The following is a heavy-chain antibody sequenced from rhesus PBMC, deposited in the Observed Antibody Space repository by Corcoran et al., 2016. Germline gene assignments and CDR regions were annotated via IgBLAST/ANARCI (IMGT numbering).Heavy chain of an antibody. D-gene: IGHD5-12*01. CDR2: ISGSGGST. CDR1: GGSFSGYY. J-gene: IGHJ4*01. CDR3: ARGGDTATAPFDY. V-gene: IGHV4-165*01. Sequence: QVQLQESGPGLGKPSETPSLTCAVPGGSFSGYYWGWTRQPPGEGLEWIGYISGSGGSTDYNPSLKSRVTISTDTSKNQFSLKLSSVTAADTAVYYCARGGDTATAPFDYWGQGVLVTVSS.